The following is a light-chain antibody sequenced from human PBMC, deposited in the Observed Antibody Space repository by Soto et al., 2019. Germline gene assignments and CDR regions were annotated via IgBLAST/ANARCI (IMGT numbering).Light chain of an antibody. Sequence: DIQMTQSPSTLSGSVGDRVTITCRASQTISSWLAWYQQKPGKAPKLLIYKASTLKSGVPSRFSASGSGTEFTLTISRLQPDDFATYYCQHYNSYSGAFGQGTKVDIK. V-gene: IGKV1-5*03. CDR3: QHYNSYSGA. J-gene: IGKJ1*01. CDR1: QTISSW. CDR2: KAS.